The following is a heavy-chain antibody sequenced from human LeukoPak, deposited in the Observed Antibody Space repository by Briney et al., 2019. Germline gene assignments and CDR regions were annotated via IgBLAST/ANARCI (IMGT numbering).Heavy chain of an antibody. CDR2: INHSGST. D-gene: IGHD3-10*01. J-gene: IGHJ6*03. CDR3: ARGSMVRGVTGLYYYYMDV. CDR1: GGSFSGYY. Sequence: KPSETLSLTCAVYGGSFSGYYWSWIRQPPGKGLEWIGEINHSGSTNYNPSLKSRVTISVDTSKNQFSLKLSSVTAADTAVYYCARGSMVRGVTGLYYYYMDVWGKGTTVTVSS. V-gene: IGHV4-34*01.